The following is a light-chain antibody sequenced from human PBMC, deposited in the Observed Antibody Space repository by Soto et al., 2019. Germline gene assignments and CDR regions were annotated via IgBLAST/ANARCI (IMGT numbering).Light chain of an antibody. CDR3: QQRSNWPPIT. CDR2: GAS. V-gene: IGKV3-11*01. J-gene: IGKJ5*01. Sequence: EIVMTQSPATLSVSPGERATLSCRASQSVSSNLAWYQQKPGQAPRLLIYGASNRATGIPARFSGSGSGTDFTLTISSPEPEDFAVYYCQQRSNWPPITFGQGTRLEVK. CDR1: QSVSSN.